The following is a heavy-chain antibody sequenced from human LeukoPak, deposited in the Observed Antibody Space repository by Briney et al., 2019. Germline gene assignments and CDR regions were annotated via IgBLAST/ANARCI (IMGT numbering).Heavy chain of an antibody. CDR3: ARGSQFNSGWYLFDY. CDR2: SSSSGSSI. J-gene: IGHJ4*02. CDR1: GFTFRSYE. V-gene: IGHV3-48*03. Sequence: GGSLRLSCAASGFTFRSYEMNWVRQAPGKGLEWLSYSSSSGSSIYYADSVKGRFTTSRDNIKNSLYLQMNSLRAEDTAVYYCARGSQFNSGWYLFDYWGQGTLVTVSS. D-gene: IGHD6-19*01.